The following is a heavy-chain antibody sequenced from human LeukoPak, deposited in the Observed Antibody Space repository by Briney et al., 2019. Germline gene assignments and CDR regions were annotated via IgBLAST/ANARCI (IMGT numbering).Heavy chain of an antibody. CDR3: ARVEEYGEITS. Sequence: ETLSLTCTVSGRSISSYYWSWIRQPAGKGLEWIGRIYTSGSTNYKPSLKSRVTMSVDTSKNQFSLKLSSVTAADTAVYYCARVEEYGEITSWGQGTLVTVPS. D-gene: IGHD3-3*01. CDR1: GRSISSYY. V-gene: IGHV4-4*07. CDR2: IYTSGST. J-gene: IGHJ4*02.